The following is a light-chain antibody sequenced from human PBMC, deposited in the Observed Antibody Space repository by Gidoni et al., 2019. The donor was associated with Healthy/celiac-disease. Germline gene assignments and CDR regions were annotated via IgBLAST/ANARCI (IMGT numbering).Light chain of an antibody. J-gene: IGKJ4*01. CDR3: MQALQTPRS. V-gene: IGKV2-28*01. CDR2: LGS. CDR1: QSLLHSNGYKY. Sequence: DIVMTQSPLSLPVTPGEPASISCRASQSLLHSNGYKYLDQYMQKPGQSPQLLLYLGSNRAAGVPDRFSGSVSGTDFTLKISRVEAEDVRVYYCMQALQTPRSFGGGTKVEIK.